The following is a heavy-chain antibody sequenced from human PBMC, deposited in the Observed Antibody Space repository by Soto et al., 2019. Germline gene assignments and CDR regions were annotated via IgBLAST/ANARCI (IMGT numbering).Heavy chain of an antibody. V-gene: IGHV3-33*01. CDR1: GFTFRSHG. Sequence: QVHLVQSGGGVAQPGRSLRLSCAASGFTFRSHGMHWVRQAPGKGLEWVALIWYDGSDKFYADSVKGRFTVSRDNSNNTLYMQMNNLRVEDTAVYYCAWDKGWFDPWGQGTLVTVSS. CDR2: IWYDGSDK. J-gene: IGHJ5*02. CDR3: AWDKGWFDP.